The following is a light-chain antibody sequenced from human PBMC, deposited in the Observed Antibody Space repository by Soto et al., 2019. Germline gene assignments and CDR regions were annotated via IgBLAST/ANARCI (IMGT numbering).Light chain of an antibody. CDR1: QGISNW. V-gene: IGKV1-12*01. J-gene: IGKJ2*01. CDR2: AAS. CDR3: HQADSCPPT. Sequence: DIQMTQSPSSVSASVGDRVTITCRASQGISNWLAWYQQKPGKSPKVLIYAASTLQSGVPSRFSGSGSGTDFTLTISSLQPEDFASYYGHQADSCPPTLGQGTKLEIK.